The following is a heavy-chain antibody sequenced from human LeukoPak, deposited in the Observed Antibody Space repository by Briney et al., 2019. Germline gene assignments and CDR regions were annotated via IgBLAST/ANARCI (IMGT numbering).Heavy chain of an antibody. CDR2: ISSSINYI. D-gene: IGHD6-13*01. CDR3: ARVAAGAETHTLHYHYMDV. CDR1: GFTFSSYT. Sequence: PGGSLRLSCAASGFTFSSYTMSWVREAPGKGLEWVSSISSSINYIYHADSVKGRFTISRDDAQNSVYLQMNSLKDEDTAVYSYARVAAGAETHTLHYHYMDVWGKGTTVTVSS. V-gene: IGHV3-21*01. J-gene: IGHJ6*03.